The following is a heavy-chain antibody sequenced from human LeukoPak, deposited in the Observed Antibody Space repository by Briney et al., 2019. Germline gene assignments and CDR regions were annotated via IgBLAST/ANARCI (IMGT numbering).Heavy chain of an antibody. V-gene: IGHV1-2*02. CDR2: INPKNGGT. CDR1: GHIFTVDS. D-gene: IGHD2-21*01. Sequence: ASVKVSCTASGHIFTVDSIHGVRQAPGQGLEWMGWINPKNGGTNAAQKFQGRVSMTRDTSSNTAYMELSRLRSDDTAVYYCARRALIMWDLDAFDIWGQGTMVTVSS. J-gene: IGHJ3*02. CDR3: ARRALIMWDLDAFDI.